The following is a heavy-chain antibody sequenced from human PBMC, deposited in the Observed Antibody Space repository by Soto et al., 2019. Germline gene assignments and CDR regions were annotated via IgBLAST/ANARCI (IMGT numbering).Heavy chain of an antibody. J-gene: IGHJ5*02. CDR3: ARDGVVPAQNWFDP. V-gene: IGHV3-21*01. CDR2: ISSSSSYI. Sequence: EVQLVESGGGLVKPGGSLRLSCAAPGFTFSSYSMNWVRQAPGKGLEWVSSISSSSSYIYYADSVKGRFTISRDNAKNSLYLQMNSLRAEDKAVYYCARDGVVPAQNWFDPWGQGTLVTVSS. CDR1: GFTFSSYS. D-gene: IGHD2-2*01.